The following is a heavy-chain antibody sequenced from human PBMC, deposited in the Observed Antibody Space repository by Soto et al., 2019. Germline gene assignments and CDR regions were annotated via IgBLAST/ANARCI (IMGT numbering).Heavy chain of an antibody. Sequence: PSETLSLTCTVSGGSISRYYWSWIRQPPGKGLEGIGDIYYSGSTNYNPSLKSRVTISVDTSKNHFSLKLSSVTAADTAVYYCARAVTYGNGWYFDYWGQGTLVTVSS. V-gene: IGHV4-59*01. D-gene: IGHD6-19*01. CDR2: IYYSGST. CDR1: GGSISRYY. CDR3: ARAVTYGNGWYFDY. J-gene: IGHJ4*02.